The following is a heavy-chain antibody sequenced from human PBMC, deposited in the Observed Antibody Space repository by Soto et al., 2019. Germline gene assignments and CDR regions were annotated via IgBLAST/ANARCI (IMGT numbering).Heavy chain of an antibody. CDR2: VYDLDGT. CDR3: DTWHIREHAYDI. V-gene: IGHV3-53*01. J-gene: IGHJ3*02. CDR1: GLTVSGKKY. Sequence: DVQLVESGGGLIQPGGSLRLSCVASGLTVSGKKYVAWVRPAPGKGPELVSGVYDLDGTYYADSVRGRFTTSIGNSRTTVGLPMRDLRPEDTALYGCDTWHIREHAYDIWGRGTMVTVSS. D-gene: IGHD3-3*01.